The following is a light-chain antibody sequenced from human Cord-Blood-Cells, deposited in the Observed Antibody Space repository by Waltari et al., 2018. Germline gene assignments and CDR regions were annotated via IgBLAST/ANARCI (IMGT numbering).Light chain of an antibody. CDR2: AAS. Sequence: DIQMIQSTYSLSASVGDRVTITCRASQSISSYLNWYQQKQGRAPKLLIYAASSLQSGVPSRFSGSGSVTDFTLTISSLQPEDFATYYAQQSYSTPFTFGPGTKVEIK. CDR1: QSISSY. CDR3: QQSYSTPFT. J-gene: IGKJ3*01. V-gene: IGKV1-39*01.